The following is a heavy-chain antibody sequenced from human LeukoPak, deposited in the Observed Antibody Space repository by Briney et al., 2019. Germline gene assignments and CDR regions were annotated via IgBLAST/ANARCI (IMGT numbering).Heavy chain of an antibody. V-gene: IGHV3-48*02. CDR1: GFTFSSYS. CDR2: ISSRSSTL. CDR3: ARTAAGYYGLDV. D-gene: IGHD2-15*01. Sequence: GRCLRLSCAASGFTFSSYSMNCVRQPPGKGLEWVSYISSRSSTLYYADSVKGRFTISRDNAKHSLYLQMSSLRDEDTAVYYCARTAAGYYGLDVWGQGTTVTVSS. J-gene: IGHJ6*02.